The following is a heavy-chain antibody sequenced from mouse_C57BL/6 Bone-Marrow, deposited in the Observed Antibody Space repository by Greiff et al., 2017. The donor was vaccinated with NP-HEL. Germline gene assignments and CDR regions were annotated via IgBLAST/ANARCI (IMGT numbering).Heavy chain of an antibody. J-gene: IGHJ4*01. CDR3: ARLLRGLGAMDY. V-gene: IGHV5-15*01. D-gene: IGHD4-1*01. Sequence: EVKLVESGGGLVQPGGSLKLSCAASGFTFSDYGMAWVRQAPRKGPEWVAFISNLAYSIYYADTVTGRFTISRENAKNTLYLEMSSLRSEDTAMYYCARLLRGLGAMDYWGQGTSVTVSS. CDR2: ISNLAYSI. CDR1: GFTFSDYG.